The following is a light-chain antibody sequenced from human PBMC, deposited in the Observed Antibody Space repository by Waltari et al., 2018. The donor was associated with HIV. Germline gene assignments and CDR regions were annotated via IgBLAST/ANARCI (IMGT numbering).Light chain of an antibody. V-gene: IGLV2-14*03. CDR3: SSYTSSSTLGV. J-gene: IGLJ1*01. Sequence: HSALTPPASASGSPGQSISISCTGTSSDIGCYNYVSWYQQPPGKPPKLMISDVSNRPSGVSNRFSGSKSGNTASLTISGLQAEDEADYYCSSYTSSSTLGVFGSGTKVTVL. CDR1: SSDIGCYNY. CDR2: DVS.